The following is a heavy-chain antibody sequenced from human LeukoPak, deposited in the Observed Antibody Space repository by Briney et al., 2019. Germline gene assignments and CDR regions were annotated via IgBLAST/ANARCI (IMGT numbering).Heavy chain of an antibody. Sequence: SETLSLTCTVSGGSISSYYWSWIRQPPGKGPEWIGYIYYSGSTYYNPSLKSRVTISVDRSKNQFSLKLSSVTAADTAVYYCARALLPNRAAAAHYWGQGTLVTVSS. J-gene: IGHJ4*02. V-gene: IGHV4-59*12. CDR1: GGSISSYY. D-gene: IGHD6-13*01. CDR3: ARALLPNRAAAAHY. CDR2: IYYSGST.